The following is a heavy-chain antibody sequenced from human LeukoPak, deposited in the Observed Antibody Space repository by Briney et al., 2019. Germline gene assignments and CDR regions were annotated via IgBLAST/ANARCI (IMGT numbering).Heavy chain of an antibody. V-gene: IGHV3-11*01. CDR1: GFTFSDFY. CDR2: ISSSGDTI. Sequence: GGSLRLSCAASGFTFSDFYMRWIRQAPGKGLEWISYISSSGDTIYYGDSVKGRFTTSRDNAKNSLYLQMNSLRAEDTAVYYCARGDKDFYYGMDVWGQGTTVTVSS. D-gene: IGHD2-15*01. CDR3: ARGDKDFYYGMDV. J-gene: IGHJ6*02.